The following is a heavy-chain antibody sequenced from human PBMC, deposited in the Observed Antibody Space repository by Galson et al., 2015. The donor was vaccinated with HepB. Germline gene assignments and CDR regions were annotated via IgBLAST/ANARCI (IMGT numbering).Heavy chain of an antibody. CDR3: ARVATPGWYFDY. CDR2: IIPILGIA. CDR1: GGTFSSYA. Sequence: VSCKASGGTFSSYAISWVRQAPGQGLEWMGGIIPILGIANYAQKFQGRVTITADKSTSTAYMELSSLRSEDTAVYYCARVATPGWYFDYWGQGTLVTVSS. J-gene: IGHJ4*02. D-gene: IGHD5-12*01. V-gene: IGHV1-69*10.